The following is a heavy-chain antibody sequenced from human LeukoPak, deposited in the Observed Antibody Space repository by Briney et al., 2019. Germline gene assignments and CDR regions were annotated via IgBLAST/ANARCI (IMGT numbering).Heavy chain of an antibody. J-gene: IGHJ3*02. CDR2: IYYSGST. CDR3: ARGGLENGYHSNDGFDI. CDR1: GGSISGYY. D-gene: IGHD3-22*01. Sequence: SETLSLTCTVSGGSISGYYWSWIRQPPGKGLEWIGYIYYSGSTKYNPSLKSRVTMSVDTSRNQFSLKLSSVTAADTAVYYCARGGLENGYHSNDGFDIWGQGTMVTVST. V-gene: IGHV4-59*01.